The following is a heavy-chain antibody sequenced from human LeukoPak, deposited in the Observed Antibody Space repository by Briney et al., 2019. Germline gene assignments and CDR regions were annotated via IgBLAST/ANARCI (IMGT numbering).Heavy chain of an antibody. J-gene: IGHJ6*02. CDR1: GFTVSSNY. V-gene: IGHV3-53*01. Sequence: PGGSLRLSCAASGFTVSSNYMSWVRQAPGKGLEWVSVIYSGGSTYYADSVKGRFTISRDNSKNTLYLQMNSLRAEDTAVYYCARVPRLIYGMDVWGQGITVTVSS. D-gene: IGHD2-8*01. CDR2: IYSGGST. CDR3: ARVPRLIYGMDV.